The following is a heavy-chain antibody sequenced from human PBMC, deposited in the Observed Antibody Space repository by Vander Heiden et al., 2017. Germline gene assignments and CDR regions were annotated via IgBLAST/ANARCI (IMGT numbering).Heavy chain of an antibody. J-gene: IGHJ4*02. V-gene: IGHV2-5*02. CDR3: ARSLGDNGALYYFDL. D-gene: IGHD4-17*01. Sequence: QITLKESGPALVKPTQTLTLTCSFSGFSLRSDGVGVGWLRQPPGKALEWIALIYWDDEKRYSPSLQSRVAISEDTSKNQVLLTMTNMHPLDTGTYYCARSLGDNGALYYFDLWGQGTLVTVSS. CDR2: IYWDDEK. CDR1: GFSLRSDGVG.